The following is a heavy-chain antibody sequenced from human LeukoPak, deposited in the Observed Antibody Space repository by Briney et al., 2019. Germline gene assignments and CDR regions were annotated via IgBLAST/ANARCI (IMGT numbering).Heavy chain of an antibody. CDR2: ISSSSSYM. Sequence: GGSLRLSCAASGFTFSSYSMNWVRQAPGKGLEWVSSISSSSSYMYYADSVKGRFTISRDNAKNSLYLQMNSLRAEDTAVYYCARLDETYYYDSSGYLGSDYWGQGTLVTVSS. J-gene: IGHJ4*02. D-gene: IGHD3-22*01. V-gene: IGHV3-21*01. CDR3: ARLDETYYYDSSGYLGSDY. CDR1: GFTFSSYS.